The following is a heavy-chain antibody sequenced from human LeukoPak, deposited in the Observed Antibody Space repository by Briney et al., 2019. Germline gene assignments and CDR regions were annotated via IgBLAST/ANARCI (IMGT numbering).Heavy chain of an antibody. CDR3: AKARAGNYYYDSSDY. CDR1: GFTFSSYS. D-gene: IGHD3-22*01. Sequence: GGSLRLSCAASGFTFSSYSMNWVRQAPGKGLEWVANINGDGSHKNYLDSVKGRFTISRDNSKNTLYLQMNSLRVEDTAVYYCAKARAGNYYYDSSDYWGQGTLVTVSS. CDR2: INGDGSHK. V-gene: IGHV3-7*03. J-gene: IGHJ4*02.